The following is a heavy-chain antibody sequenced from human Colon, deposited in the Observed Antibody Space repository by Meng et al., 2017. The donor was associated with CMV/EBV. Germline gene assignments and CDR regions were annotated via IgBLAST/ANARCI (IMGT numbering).Heavy chain of an antibody. Sequence: LSCAVSGASFSGGHWWSWVRQSPGQGLEWIGEMLHTGTTTYNPSLRGRVTFSLDDSKNEFSLKLSSVTAADTAVYYCARNGYYSLESWSQGTLVTVSS. CDR1: GASFSGGHW. CDR3: ARNGYYSLES. D-gene: IGHD3-22*01. V-gene: IGHV4-4*02. J-gene: IGHJ4*02. CDR2: MLHTGTT.